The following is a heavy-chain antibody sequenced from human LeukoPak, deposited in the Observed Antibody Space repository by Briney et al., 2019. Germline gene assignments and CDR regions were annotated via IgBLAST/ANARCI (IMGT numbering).Heavy chain of an antibody. CDR2: ISYDGSNK. CDR1: GFTFSSYG. V-gene: IGHV3-30*03. D-gene: IGHD5-18*01. J-gene: IGHJ4*02. CDR3: ARDSWIRGYSYDPWGV. Sequence: GRSLRLSCAASGFTFSSYGMHWVRQAPGKGLEWVAVISYDGSNKYYADSVKGRFTISRDNSKNTLYLQMNSLRAEDSAVYYCARDSWIRGYSYDPWGVWGQGTLVTVSS.